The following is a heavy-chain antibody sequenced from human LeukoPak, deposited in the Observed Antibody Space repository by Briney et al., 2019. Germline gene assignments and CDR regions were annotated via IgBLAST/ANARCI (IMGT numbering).Heavy chain of an antibody. D-gene: IGHD4-17*01. V-gene: IGHV4-61*02. Sequence: SETLSLTCTVSGGSIMNGPHYWHWIRQPAGKGLEWVGRIYISGGTYYNPSLKSRVTISIDKSKNQFSLDLSSETSANTAVYYCARWSYGDFDALDVWGQGTMVTVSS. J-gene: IGHJ3*01. CDR2: IYISGGT. CDR3: ARWSYGDFDALDV. CDR1: GGSIMNGPHY.